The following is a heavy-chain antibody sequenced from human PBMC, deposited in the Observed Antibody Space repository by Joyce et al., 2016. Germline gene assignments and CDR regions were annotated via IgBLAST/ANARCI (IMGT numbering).Heavy chain of an antibody. CDR1: GGTFSTSA. V-gene: IGHV1-69*01. CDR3: AMGVEAQNGGNYYCYDMDV. CDR2: CSPVFGTA. D-gene: IGHD3-3*01. Sequence: QAQLVQSGAEVKKPGSSVKVSCKASGGTFSTSAISWVRQATGQGLGWVGGCSPVFGTAKYTQKFHGRVTISADESTSTAYMEVNSVRSEDTAVYDCAMGVEAQNGGNYYCYDMDVWGKGTTVTVAS. J-gene: IGHJ6*03.